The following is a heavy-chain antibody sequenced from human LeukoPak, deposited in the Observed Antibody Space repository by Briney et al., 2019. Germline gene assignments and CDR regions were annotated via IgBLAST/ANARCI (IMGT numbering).Heavy chain of an antibody. CDR3: AKASPAGSSSWPVDY. J-gene: IGHJ4*02. D-gene: IGHD6-13*01. CDR1: GFTFSSYG. CDR2: IWYDGSNK. Sequence: GGSLRLSCAASGFTFSSYGMHWVRQAPGKGLEWVAVIWYDGSNKYYADSVKGRFTISRDNSKNTLYLQMNSLRAEDTAVYYCAKASPAGSSSWPVDYWGQGTLVTVSS. V-gene: IGHV3-33*06.